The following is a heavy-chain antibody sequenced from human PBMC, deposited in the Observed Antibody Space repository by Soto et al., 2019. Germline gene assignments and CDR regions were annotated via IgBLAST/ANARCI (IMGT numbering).Heavy chain of an antibody. CDR2: ISGSGGST. Sequence: GGSLRLSCAASGFTFSSYAMSWVRQAPGKGLEWVSAISGSGGSTYYADSVKGRFTISRDNSKNTLYLQMNSLRAEDTAVYYCAKNTLYSGYDLWGARVRGFDYWGQGTLVTVSS. CDR1: GFTFSSYA. D-gene: IGHD5-12*01. CDR3: AKNTLYSGYDLWGARVRGFDY. J-gene: IGHJ4*02. V-gene: IGHV3-23*01.